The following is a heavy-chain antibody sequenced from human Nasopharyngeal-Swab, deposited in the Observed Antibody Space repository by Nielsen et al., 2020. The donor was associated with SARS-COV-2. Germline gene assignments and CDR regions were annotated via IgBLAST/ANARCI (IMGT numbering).Heavy chain of an antibody. CDR2: IYYSGST. D-gene: IGHD6-19*01. CDR1: GGSISRGSEY. Sequence: LTLSCTVSGGSISRGSEYWNWLRQHPGKGLEWIGYIYYSGSTYYNSSLKSRVAISVDTSKNQFSLRLSSVTAADTALYYCAGSSITGWSRFDSWGQGTLVTVSS. V-gene: IGHV4-31*03. CDR3: AGSSITGWSRFDS. J-gene: IGHJ4*02.